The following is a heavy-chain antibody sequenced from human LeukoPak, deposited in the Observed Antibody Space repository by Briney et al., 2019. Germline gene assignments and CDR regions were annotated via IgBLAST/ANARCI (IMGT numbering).Heavy chain of an antibody. CDR1: GFTFSSYS. V-gene: IGHV3-21*01. J-gene: IGHJ4*02. Sequence: GGSLRLSCAASGFTFSSYSMNWVRQAPGKGLEWVSSISTSSSYIYYADSVKGRFTISRDNSKNTLYLQMNSLRAEDTAVYYCAKDRTGLLVVPAALDYWGQGTLVTVSS. D-gene: IGHD2-2*01. CDR3: AKDRTGLLVVPAALDY. CDR2: ISTSSSYI.